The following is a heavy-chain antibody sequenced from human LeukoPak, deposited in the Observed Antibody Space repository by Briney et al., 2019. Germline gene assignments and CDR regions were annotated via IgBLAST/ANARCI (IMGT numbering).Heavy chain of an antibody. D-gene: IGHD6-13*01. CDR1: QYTFTDYA. J-gene: IGHJ4*02. Sequence: ASVKVSCKASQYTFTDYAVHWVRQAPGQRLEWMGWIDAGNGKTKYSQSFQGRVTIIRDTSATTAYMELSSLTSEDTAVYYCANEAGTSLWDYWGQGTLVTVSS. V-gene: IGHV1-3*01. CDR3: ANEAGTSLWDY. CDR2: IDAGNGKT.